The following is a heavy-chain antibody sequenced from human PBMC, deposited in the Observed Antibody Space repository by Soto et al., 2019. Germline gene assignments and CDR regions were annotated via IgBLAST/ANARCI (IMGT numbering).Heavy chain of an antibody. V-gene: IGHV3-23*01. J-gene: IGHJ4*02. CDR2: ISGSGGST. CDR1: GFTFSSYA. CDR3: VKDREPGIAVAGTKAIGDY. D-gene: IGHD6-19*01. Sequence: GGSLRLSCAASGFTFSSYAMSWVRQAPGKGLEWVSAISGSGGSTYYADSVKGRFTISRDNSKNTLYLQMNSLRAEDTAVYYCVKDREPGIAVAGTKAIGDYWGQGTLVTVSS.